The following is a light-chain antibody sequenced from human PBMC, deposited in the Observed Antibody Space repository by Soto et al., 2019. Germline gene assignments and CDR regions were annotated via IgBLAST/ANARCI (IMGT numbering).Light chain of an antibody. V-gene: IGLV1-51*01. CDR1: ASNIGNNS. CDR3: GTWDTSLPACV. CDR2: DDN. Sequence: QSVLTQPPSVSAAPGQRVTISCSGSASNIGNNSVSWYQQLPGEAPKLLIYDDNNRPSGIPDRFSGSKSGTSATLGITGLQTGDEADYYCGTWDTSLPACVFGPGTKLTVL. J-gene: IGLJ1*01.